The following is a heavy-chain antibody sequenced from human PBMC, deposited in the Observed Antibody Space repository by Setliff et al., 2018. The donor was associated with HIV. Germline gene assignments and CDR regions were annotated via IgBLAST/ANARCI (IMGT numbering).Heavy chain of an antibody. CDR1: GFAFSSFG. Sequence: PGGSLRLSCAASGFAFSSFGMHWVRQAPGKGLEWVAVIWYDGTNKNYADSVKDRFTISRDNSKHTVYLQMNGLTPEGTAVYFCAKADDGAAAGPAPWGQGTLVTVSS. J-gene: IGHJ5*02. CDR2: IWYDGTNK. D-gene: IGHD6-13*01. V-gene: IGHV3-30*02. CDR3: AKADDGAAAGPAP.